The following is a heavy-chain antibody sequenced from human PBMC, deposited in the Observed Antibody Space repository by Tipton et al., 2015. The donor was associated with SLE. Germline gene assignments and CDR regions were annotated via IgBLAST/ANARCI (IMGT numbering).Heavy chain of an antibody. CDR3: ARSDAFDI. CDR1: GFTFSSYA. Sequence: SLRLSCAASGFTFSSYAMSWVRQAPGKGLEWVSSISSSSSYIYYADSVKGRFTISRENAKNSLYLQMNSLRAEDTAVYYCARSDAFDIWGQGTMVTVSS. CDR2: ISSSSSYI. J-gene: IGHJ3*02. V-gene: IGHV3-21*03.